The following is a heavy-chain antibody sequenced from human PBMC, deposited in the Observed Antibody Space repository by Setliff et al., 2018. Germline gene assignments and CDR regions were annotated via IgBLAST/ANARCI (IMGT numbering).Heavy chain of an antibody. CDR1: GSPFTGYY. Sequence: ASVKVSCKASGSPFTGYYLHWVRQAPGQGLEWMGWISPNSGGTNYAQKFQGWVTMTRDTSISTAYMELSRLRSDDTAVYYCATGHCSSTSCYEDYYGIDVWGQGTTVTVSS. V-gene: IGHV1-2*04. J-gene: IGHJ6*02. CDR3: ATGHCSSTSCYEDYYGIDV. D-gene: IGHD2-2*01. CDR2: ISPNSGGT.